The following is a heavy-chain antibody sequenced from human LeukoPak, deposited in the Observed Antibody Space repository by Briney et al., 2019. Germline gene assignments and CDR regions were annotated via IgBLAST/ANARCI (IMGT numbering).Heavy chain of an antibody. CDR2: INHSGST. J-gene: IGHJ6*02. D-gene: IGHD2-2*01. Sequence: SETLSLTCAVYGGSFSGYYWSWIRQPPGKGLEWMGEINHSGSTNYNPSLKSRVTISVDTSKNQFSLKLSSVTAADTAVYYCARGPPTRYCSSTSCYQYHYYGMDVWGQGTTVTVSS. V-gene: IGHV4-34*01. CDR1: GGSFSGYY. CDR3: ARGPPTRYCSSTSCYQYHYYGMDV.